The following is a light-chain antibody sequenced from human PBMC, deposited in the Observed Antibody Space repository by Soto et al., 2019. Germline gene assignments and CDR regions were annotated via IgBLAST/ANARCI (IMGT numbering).Light chain of an antibody. V-gene: IGKV3-15*01. CDR2: GAS. CDR3: QQYANRPKT. J-gene: IGKJ1*01. Sequence: EILMTQSPATLSVSPGDRATLSCMASQSVSNNLAWYQQRLGQAPRLLIYGASTRATCIPASFSGSGSETEFTLTISSLQSEDLAVYYCQQYANRPKTFGQGTKVDIK. CDR1: QSVSNN.